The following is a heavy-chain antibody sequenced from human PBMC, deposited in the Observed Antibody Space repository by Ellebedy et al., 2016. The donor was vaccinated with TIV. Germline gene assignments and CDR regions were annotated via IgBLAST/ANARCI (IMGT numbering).Heavy chain of an antibody. Sequence: GESLKISCAASGFTFSSYSMNWVRQAPGKGLEWVSYISSSSSTIYYADSVKGRFTISRDNAKNSLYLQMNSLRAEDTAVYYCARGGFRTMIGYWGQGTLVTVSS. CDR1: GFTFSSYS. D-gene: IGHD3-10*02. CDR2: ISSSSSTI. CDR3: ARGGFRTMIGY. J-gene: IGHJ4*02. V-gene: IGHV3-48*04.